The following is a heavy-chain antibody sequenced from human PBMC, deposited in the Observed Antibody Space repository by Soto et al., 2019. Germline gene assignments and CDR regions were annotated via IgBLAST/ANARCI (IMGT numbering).Heavy chain of an antibody. CDR1: GDSISSRSYY. D-gene: IGHD2-21*02. V-gene: IGHV4-39*01. J-gene: IGHJ4*02. Sequence: SETLSLTCTVTGDSISSRSYYWGWIRQPPGKGLEWIGSIYYSGSTYNNPSLRSRVSMSIDTSKDQFSLKLKSVTAADTALYFCARQRTSVVTPACFDVWGRGSLFTVSS. CDR2: IYYSGST. CDR3: ARQRTSVVTPACFDV.